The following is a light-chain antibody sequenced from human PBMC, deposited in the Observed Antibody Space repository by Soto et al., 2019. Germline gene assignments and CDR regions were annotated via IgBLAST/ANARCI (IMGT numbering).Light chain of an antibody. CDR3: HQYSTWRRT. CDR2: GAS. CDR1: QSISNN. V-gene: IGKV3-15*01. J-gene: IGKJ3*01. Sequence: EIVMAQSPATLSVSPGERATLSCRASQSISNNLAWYQQKPGQAPRLIVYGASTRATGIPVRFSGSGSGTEVTLTISSLQSEDFAVYYCHQYSTWRRTFGPGTKVDIK.